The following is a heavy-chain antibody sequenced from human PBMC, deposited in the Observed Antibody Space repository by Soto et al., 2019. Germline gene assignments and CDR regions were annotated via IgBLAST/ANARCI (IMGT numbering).Heavy chain of an antibody. CDR1: GFTFSNYH. Sequence: EVQLLETGGGLVQWGGSLRLSCAASGFTFSNYHMLGVRQSPGKALEGVSTISCGGSSTYHADSERGRFTISRDNSKNTLYLQMNSLRVEDTAVYYCAKVALGGDNDFWSTYYYYGMDVWGQGTTVTVSS. D-gene: IGHD3-3*01. V-gene: IGHV3-23*01. CDR2: ISCGGSST. J-gene: IGHJ6*02. CDR3: AKVALGGDNDFWSTYYYYGMDV.